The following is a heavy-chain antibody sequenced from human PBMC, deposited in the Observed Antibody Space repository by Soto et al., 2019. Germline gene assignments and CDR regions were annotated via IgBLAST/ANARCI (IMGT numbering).Heavy chain of an antibody. CDR3: ARRYGGNFDY. Sequence: PSETLSLTCTVSGGSISSYYWSWIRQPPGKGLEWIGYIYYSGSTNYNASLKSRVTISVDTSKNQFSLKLSSVTAADTAVCYCARRYGGNFDYWGQGTLVIVSS. J-gene: IGHJ4*02. CDR2: IYYSGST. CDR1: GGSISSYY. D-gene: IGHD1-26*01. V-gene: IGHV4-59*01.